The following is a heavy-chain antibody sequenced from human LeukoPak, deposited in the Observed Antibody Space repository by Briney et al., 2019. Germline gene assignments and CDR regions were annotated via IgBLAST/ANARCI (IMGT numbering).Heavy chain of an antibody. CDR2: IDHSGSP. J-gene: IGHJ4*02. CDR3: ARVNINNWHSCDY. V-gene: IGHV4-4*02. Sequence: SETLSLTCAVSGGSISSNNWWGWVRQPLGKGLEWIGEIDHSGSPNYNPSPKSRVTISVDKSRNHFSLNLSSVTAADTAVYYCARVNINNWHSCDYWGQGTLVTVSS. D-gene: IGHD1-1*01. CDR1: GGSISSNNW.